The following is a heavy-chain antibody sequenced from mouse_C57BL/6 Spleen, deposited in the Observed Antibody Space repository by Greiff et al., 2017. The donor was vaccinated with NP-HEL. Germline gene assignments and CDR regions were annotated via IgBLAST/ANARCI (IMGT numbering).Heavy chain of an antibody. V-gene: IGHV3-1*01. J-gene: IGHJ4*01. CDR3: ARGSNYFYYAMDY. D-gene: IGHD2-5*01. CDR1: GYSITSGYD. CDR2: ISYSGST. Sequence: DVKLQESGPGMVKPSQSLSLTCTVTGYSITSGYDWHWIRHFPGNKLEWMGYISYSGSTNYNPSLKSRISITHDTSKNHFFLKLNSVTTEDTATYYCARGSNYFYYAMDYWGQGTSVTVSS.